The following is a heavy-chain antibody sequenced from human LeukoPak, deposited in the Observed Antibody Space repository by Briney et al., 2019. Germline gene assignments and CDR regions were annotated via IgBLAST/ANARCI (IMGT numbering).Heavy chain of an antibody. Sequence: GGSLRLSCAASGFTFSNAWMSWVRQAPGKGLVWVSRIKSDGSTTSYADSVKGRFTISRDNAKNTLYLQMNSLRVEDTAVYYCARDPVDYWGQGTLVTVSS. CDR2: IKSDGSTT. V-gene: IGHV3-74*01. J-gene: IGHJ4*02. CDR1: GFTFSNAW. CDR3: ARDPVDY.